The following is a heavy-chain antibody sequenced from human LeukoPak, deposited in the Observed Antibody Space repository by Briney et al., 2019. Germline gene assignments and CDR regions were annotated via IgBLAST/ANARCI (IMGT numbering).Heavy chain of an antibody. CDR1: GGSISSSSYY. D-gene: IGHD1-26*01. CDR3: ARESGSYSNGNTLDY. CDR2: IYYSGST. J-gene: IGHJ4*02. V-gene: IGHV4-39*07. Sequence: SETLSLTCTVSGGSISSSSYYWGWIRQPPGKGLEWIGSIYYSGSTYYNPSLKSRVTISVDTSKNQFSLKLSSVTAADTAVYYCARESGSYSNGNTLDYWGQGTLVTVSS.